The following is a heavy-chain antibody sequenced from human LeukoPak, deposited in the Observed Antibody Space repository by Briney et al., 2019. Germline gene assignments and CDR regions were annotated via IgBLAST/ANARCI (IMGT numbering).Heavy chain of an antibody. J-gene: IGHJ3*01. CDR3: GRWNFAFDV. Sequence: GGSLRLSCAASGFTFGDYYMTWIRQAPGKGLEWVANIRGDGIDKYYLDSVRGRFTISRDNAKNSVYLQMSSLTAEDTAVYYCGRWNFAFDVWGHGTMVTVSS. V-gene: IGHV3-7*01. CDR1: GFTFGDYY. D-gene: IGHD1-1*01. CDR2: IRGDGIDK.